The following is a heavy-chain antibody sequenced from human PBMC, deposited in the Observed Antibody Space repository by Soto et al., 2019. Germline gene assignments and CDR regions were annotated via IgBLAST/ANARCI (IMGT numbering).Heavy chain of an antibody. CDR2: IGTAGDT. CDR1: GFTFSSYD. D-gene: IGHD3-10*01. J-gene: IGHJ4*02. V-gene: IGHV3-13*04. Sequence: PGGSLRLSCAASGFTFSSYDMHWVRQATGKGLEWVSAIGTAGDTYYPGSVKGRFTISRENAKNSLYLQMNSLRAGDTAVYYCARGRDLYYFDYWGQGTLVTVSS. CDR3: ARGRDLYYFDY.